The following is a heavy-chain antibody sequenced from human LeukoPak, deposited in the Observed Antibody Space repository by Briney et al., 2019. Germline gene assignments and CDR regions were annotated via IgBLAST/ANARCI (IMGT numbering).Heavy chain of an antibody. CDR3: AREVRPIMVRGVSFDY. CDR2: IYYSGST. D-gene: IGHD3-10*01. CDR1: GDSISSRSYY. V-gene: IGHV4-39*07. Sequence: PSETLSLTCTVSGDSISSRSYYWGWIRQPPGKGLEWIGSIYYSGSTYYNPSLKSRVTISVNTSKNQFSLKLSSVTAADTAVYYCAREVRPIMVRGVSFDYWGQGTLVTVSS. J-gene: IGHJ4*02.